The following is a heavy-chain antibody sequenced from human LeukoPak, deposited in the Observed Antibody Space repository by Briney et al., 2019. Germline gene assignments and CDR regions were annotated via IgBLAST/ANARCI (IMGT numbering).Heavy chain of an antibody. CDR1: GFTFRGYW. CDR3: ARGGSSRFDY. Sequence: GGSPRLSCAASGFTFRGYWMSWVRQAPGRGLEWGAKINGDGSETYYVDAVKGRFTISRDNANNLLYLQMNSLRAEDTAVYYCARGGSSRFDYWGQGALVSVSS. V-gene: IGHV3-7*04. CDR2: INGDGSET. D-gene: IGHD2-15*01. J-gene: IGHJ4*02.